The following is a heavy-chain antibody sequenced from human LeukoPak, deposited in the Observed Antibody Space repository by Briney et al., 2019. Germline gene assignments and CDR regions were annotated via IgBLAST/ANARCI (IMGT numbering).Heavy chain of an antibody. CDR3: AKDSKAVTGTGNIDY. D-gene: IGHD6-19*01. Sequence: GGSPRLSCAASGFTFSSYWMSWVRQAPGKGLEWVANIKQDGSEKYYVDSVKGRFTISRDNSKNSLYLQMNSLRAQDTALYYCAKDSKAVTGTGNIDYWGQGTLVTVSS. V-gene: IGHV3-7*03. CDR1: GFTFSSYW. J-gene: IGHJ4*02. CDR2: IKQDGSEK.